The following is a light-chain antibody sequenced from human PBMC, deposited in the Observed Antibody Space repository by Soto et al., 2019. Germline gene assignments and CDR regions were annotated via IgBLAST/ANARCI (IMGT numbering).Light chain of an antibody. CDR3: QHYYSYSEA. J-gene: IGKJ1*01. CDR2: NAS. CDR1: QTISSW. V-gene: IGKV1-5*03. Sequence: DIQMTQSPSSLSGSVGDRVTITCRASQTISSWLAWYQQKPGKAPKLLIYNASTLKSGVPSRFSGSGSGTEFTLTISSLQPEDFATYYCQHYYSYSEAFGQGTKVELK.